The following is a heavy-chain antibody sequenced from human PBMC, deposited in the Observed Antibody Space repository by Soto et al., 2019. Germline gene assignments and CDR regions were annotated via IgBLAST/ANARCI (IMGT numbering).Heavy chain of an antibody. CDR3: AKEISVVVGRFDY. V-gene: IGHV3-23*01. J-gene: IGHJ4*02. CDR2: ISNSGGST. Sequence: GGSLRLSCAASGFTFSSYAMNWVRQAPGKGLEWVSGISNSGGSTFYADSVKGRFTISRDNSKNTLYLQMNGLRAEDTAVYYCAKEISVVVGRFDYWGQGTLVTVSS. CDR1: GFTFSSYA. D-gene: IGHD2-21*01.